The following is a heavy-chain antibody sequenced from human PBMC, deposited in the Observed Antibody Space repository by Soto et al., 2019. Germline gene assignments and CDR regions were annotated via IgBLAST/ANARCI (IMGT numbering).Heavy chain of an antibody. J-gene: IGHJ6*02. D-gene: IGHD6-6*01. CDR1: GFTFSSYA. CDR3: ARDAARPPYYGMDV. CDR2: ISSSSSTI. Sequence: GGSLRLSCAASGFTFSSYAMNWVRQAPGKGLEWVSYISSSSSTIYYADSVKGRFTISRDNAKNSLYLQMNSLRDEDTAVYYCARDAARPPYYGMDVWGQGTTVTVS. V-gene: IGHV3-48*02.